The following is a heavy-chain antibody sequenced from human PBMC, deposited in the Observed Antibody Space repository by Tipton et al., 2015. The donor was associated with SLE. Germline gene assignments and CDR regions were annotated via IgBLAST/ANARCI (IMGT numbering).Heavy chain of an antibody. V-gene: IGHV3-48*03. CDR3: ARALQLYYYYYYMDV. J-gene: IGHJ6*03. CDR1: GFTFSSYE. D-gene: IGHD1-1*01. CDR2: ISSSGSTI. Sequence: GSLRLSCAASGFTFSSYEMNWVRQAPGKGLEWVSYISSSGSTIYYADSVKGRFTISRDNAKNSLYLQMNSLRAEDTAVYYCARALQLYYYYYYMDVWGKGTTVTVSS.